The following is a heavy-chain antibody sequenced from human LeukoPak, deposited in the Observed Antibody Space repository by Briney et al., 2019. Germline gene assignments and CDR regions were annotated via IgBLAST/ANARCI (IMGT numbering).Heavy chain of an antibody. CDR2: INSDGSST. Sequence: GGSLRLSCAASGFTFSSYWMHWVRQAPGKGLVWVSRINSDGSSTDYADSVKGRFTISRDNAKNTLYLQMNSLRVEDTAVYYCAGQIWLGELFAHYWGQGTLVSVSS. D-gene: IGHD3-10*01. CDR3: AGQIWLGELFAHY. CDR1: GFTFSSYW. V-gene: IGHV3-74*01. J-gene: IGHJ4*02.